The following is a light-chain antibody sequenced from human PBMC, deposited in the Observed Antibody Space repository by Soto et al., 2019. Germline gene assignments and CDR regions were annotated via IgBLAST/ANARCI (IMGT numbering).Light chain of an antibody. J-gene: IGKJ5*01. Sequence: DIQMTQSPSTLSASVGDRVTITCRASQSISYSLAWYQQKPGKAPDLLIFDASILKSGVPSRFSGSGSGTDFTLTISSLQPEDVATYYCQKYNSAPLTFGQGTRLEI. CDR3: QKYNSAPLT. CDR1: QSISYS. V-gene: IGKV1-5*01. CDR2: DAS.